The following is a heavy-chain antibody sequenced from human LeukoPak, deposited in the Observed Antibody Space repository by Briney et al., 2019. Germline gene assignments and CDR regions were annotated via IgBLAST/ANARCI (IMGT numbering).Heavy chain of an antibody. J-gene: IGHJ4*02. V-gene: IGHV1-18*01. Sequence: ASVKVSCKASDYTFTSYGISWVRQAPGQGLEWMGWISAYNGNTNYAQKLQGRVTMTTDTSTSTAYMELRSLRSDDTAVYYCARDLHGDYYSVGFDYWGQGTLVTVSS. CDR1: DYTFTSYG. CDR3: ARDLHGDYYSVGFDY. D-gene: IGHD4-17*01. CDR2: ISAYNGNT.